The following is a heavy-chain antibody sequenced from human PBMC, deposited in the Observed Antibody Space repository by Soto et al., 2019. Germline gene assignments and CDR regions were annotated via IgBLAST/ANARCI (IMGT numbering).Heavy chain of an antibody. J-gene: IGHJ4*02. CDR1: GGSISSGGYY. CDR3: ARDTDNYFDY. Sequence: QVQLQESGPGLVKPSQTLSLTCTVSGGSISSGGYYWSWIRQHPGKGLEWIGYIYYSGSTYYNPSLRXXVXIXXDTSKNQFSLQLRSVTAADTAVYYCARDTDNYFDYWGQGTLVTVSS. CDR2: IYYSGST. D-gene: IGHD3-9*01. V-gene: IGHV4-31*01.